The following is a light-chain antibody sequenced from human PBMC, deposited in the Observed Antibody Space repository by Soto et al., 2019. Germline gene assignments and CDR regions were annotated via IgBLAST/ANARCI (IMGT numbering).Light chain of an antibody. CDR3: QHYGSSPRT. CDR1: QSVSSRY. V-gene: IGKV3-20*01. Sequence: EIVLTQSPGALSLSPGDRAALSCRASQSVSSRYSAWYQQKPGQAPRLLIYGASTRATGIPDRFSGSGYETDFNLTISRLEPEDFAVYYCQHYGSSPRTFGQGTKVDIK. J-gene: IGKJ1*01. CDR2: GAS.